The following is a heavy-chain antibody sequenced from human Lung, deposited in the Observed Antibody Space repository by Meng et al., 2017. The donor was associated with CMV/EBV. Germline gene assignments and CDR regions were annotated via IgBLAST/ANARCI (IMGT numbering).Heavy chain of an antibody. CDR3: AREPGRGAFDI. J-gene: IGHJ3*02. CDR1: GMNLETYW. Sequence: ESLKISCAVSGMNLETYWMHWVRQVPGKGLVWLSRIYSDGVTTRYADSVKGRFTISRDNTKNMLYLQMNGLRVEDTAVYYCAREPGRGAFDIWGQGTMVTVSS. CDR2: IYSDGVTT. D-gene: IGHD3-10*01. V-gene: IGHV3-74*01.